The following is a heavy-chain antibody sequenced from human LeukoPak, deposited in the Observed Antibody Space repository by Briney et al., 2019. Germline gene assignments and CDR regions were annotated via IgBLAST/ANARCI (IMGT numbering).Heavy chain of an antibody. CDR3: ARGEEVITPFDY. Sequence: PSETLSLTCAVYGGSFSGYYWSWIRQPPGKGLEWIGYIYYSGSTNYNPSLKSRVTISVDTSKNQFSLKLSSVTAADTAVYYCARGEEVITPFDYWGQGTLVTVSS. J-gene: IGHJ4*02. D-gene: IGHD3-22*01. V-gene: IGHV4-59*08. CDR1: GGSFSGYY. CDR2: IYYSGST.